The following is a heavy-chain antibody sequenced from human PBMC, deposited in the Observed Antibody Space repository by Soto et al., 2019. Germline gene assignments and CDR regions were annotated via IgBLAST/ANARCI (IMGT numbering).Heavy chain of an antibody. V-gene: IGHV3-48*01. Sequence: EVQLVESGGGLVQPGGSLRLSCAASGFTFSSYSMNWVRQAPGKGLEWVSYISSSSSTIYYADSVKGRFTISRDNAKNSLYLQMNSLRAEDTAVYYCARGAHDWDYEDYYYYYYMDVWGKGTTVTVSS. CDR2: ISSSSSTI. CDR3: ARGAHDWDYEDYYYYYYMDV. J-gene: IGHJ6*03. CDR1: GFTFSSYS. D-gene: IGHD1-7*01.